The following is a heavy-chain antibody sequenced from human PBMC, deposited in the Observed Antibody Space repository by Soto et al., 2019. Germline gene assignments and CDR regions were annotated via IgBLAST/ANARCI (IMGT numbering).Heavy chain of an antibody. CDR3: ARDGALSGGMDV. D-gene: IGHD3-10*01. Sequence: SETLSLTCAVSGGSISRYYWSWIRQPAGKGLEWIGRIYSSGSTNYNPSLKSRVTMSVEMSKNQFSLKMSSVTAADTAVYYCARDGALSGGMDVWGHGTAVTVSS. CDR1: GGSISRYY. J-gene: IGHJ6*02. V-gene: IGHV4-4*07. CDR2: IYSSGST.